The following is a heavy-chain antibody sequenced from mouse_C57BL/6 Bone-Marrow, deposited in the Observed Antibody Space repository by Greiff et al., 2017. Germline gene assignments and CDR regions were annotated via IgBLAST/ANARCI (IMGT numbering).Heavy chain of an antibody. CDR2: IDPSDSYP. Sequence: VQLQQPGAELVMPGASVKLSCKASGYTFTSYWMHWVKQRPGQGLEWIGEIDPSDSYPNYNQKFKGNSTLTVDKSSSTAYMQLSLLTSEDSAVYYCARGGGDYVGWYFDVWGTGTTVTVSS. CDR1: GYTFTSYW. D-gene: IGHD2-13*01. V-gene: IGHV1-69*01. CDR3: ARGGGDYVGWYFDV. J-gene: IGHJ1*03.